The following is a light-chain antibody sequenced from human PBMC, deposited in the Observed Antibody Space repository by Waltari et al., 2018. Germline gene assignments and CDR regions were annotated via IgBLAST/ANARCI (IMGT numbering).Light chain of an antibody. J-gene: IGKJ4*01. V-gene: IGKV1-5*03. CDR1: QSIRNW. CDR2: KAS. CDR3: QQYNSYSLLT. Sequence: DLQMTQSPSTLSASVGDRVTITCRASQSIRNWLAWYQQKPGKAPKLLLYKASTLESGVPSRFSGSGSGTEFTLTISSLQPDDFATYYCQQYNSYSLLTFGGGTKVEIK.